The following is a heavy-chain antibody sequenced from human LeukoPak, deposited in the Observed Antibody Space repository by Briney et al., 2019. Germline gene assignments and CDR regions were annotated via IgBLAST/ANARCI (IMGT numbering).Heavy chain of an antibody. D-gene: IGHD6-19*01. V-gene: IGHV1-8*01. CDR2: MNPNSGNT. J-gene: IGHJ5*02. CDR3: AREQWSRFDP. CDR1: GYTLTELS. Sequence: ASVKVSCKVSGYTLTELSMHWVRQAPGKGLEWMGWMNPNSGNTGYAQKFQGRVTMTRNTSISTAYMELSSLRSEDTAVYYCAREQWSRFDPWGQGTLVTVSS.